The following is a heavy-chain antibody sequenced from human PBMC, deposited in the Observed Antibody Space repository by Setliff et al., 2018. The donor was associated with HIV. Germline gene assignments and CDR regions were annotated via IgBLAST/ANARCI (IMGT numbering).Heavy chain of an antibody. D-gene: IGHD1-26*01. CDR1: GYTLTNYA. J-gene: IGHJ4*02. Sequence: GASVKVSCKASGYTLTNYAMHWVRQAPGQRLEWMGCTNAGNDNTKYSQNFQGRVTITKDTSASTVYMELSSLRSEDTALYYCTRVMGATTGFHDYWGQGTLVTVSS. CDR3: TRVMGATTGFHDY. V-gene: IGHV1-3*01. CDR2: TNAGNDNT.